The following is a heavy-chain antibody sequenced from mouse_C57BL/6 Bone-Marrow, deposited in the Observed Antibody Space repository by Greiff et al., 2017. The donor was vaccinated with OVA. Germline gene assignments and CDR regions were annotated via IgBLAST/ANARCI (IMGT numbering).Heavy chain of an antibody. Sequence: VQLQQPGAELVKPGALVKLSCKAFGHTFTSHWMHWVKQRPGQGPEWIGMIHPNSGSTNYNEKFKSKATLTVDKSSSTAYMQLSSLTSEDSAVYYCARISTGGMDYWGQGTSVTVSS. CDR2: IHPNSGST. V-gene: IGHV1-64*01. CDR1: GHTFTSHW. D-gene: IGHD1-1*01. J-gene: IGHJ4*01. CDR3: ARISTGGMDY.